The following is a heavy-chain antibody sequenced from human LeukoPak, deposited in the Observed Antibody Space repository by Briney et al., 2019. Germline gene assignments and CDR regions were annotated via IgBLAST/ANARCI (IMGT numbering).Heavy chain of an antibody. J-gene: IGHJ4*02. D-gene: IGHD3-22*01. V-gene: IGHV3-23*01. CDR3: ARANHFDYYDSSGYYGIDY. CDR2: ISGSGGST. Sequence: GGSLRLSCAASGFTFSSYAMSWVRQAPGKGLEWVSAISGSGGSTYYAGSVKGRFTISRDNSKNTLYLQMNSLRAEDTAVYYCARANHFDYYDSSGYYGIDYWGQGTLVTVSS. CDR1: GFTFSSYA.